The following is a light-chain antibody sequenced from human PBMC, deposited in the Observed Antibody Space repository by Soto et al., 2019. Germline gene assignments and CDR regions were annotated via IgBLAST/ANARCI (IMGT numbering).Light chain of an antibody. Sequence: ELVLTQSPGALPLSLGERATLSCRASQSVSTKDVAWYQQKPGQAPSLLIYGTSNRGADVPDRFSATGSGTDFSLTISRVQPEDFAVYYCQHYGSSPPDTFGQGTKLEIK. CDR1: QSVSTKD. CDR2: GTS. V-gene: IGKV3-20*01. J-gene: IGKJ2*01. CDR3: QHYGSSPPDT.